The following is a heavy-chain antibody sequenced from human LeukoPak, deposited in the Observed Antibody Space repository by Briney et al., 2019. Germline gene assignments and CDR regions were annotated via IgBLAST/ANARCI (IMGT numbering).Heavy chain of an antibody. CDR2: VSSSSSYI. CDR3: ARVSLSAAFDI. CDR1: GFTFSSYS. D-gene: IGHD2/OR15-2a*01. J-gene: IGHJ3*02. V-gene: IGHV3-21*01. Sequence: PGGSLRLSCAASGFTFSSYSMNWVRQAPGEGLEWVSSVSSSSSYIYYADSVKGRFTISRDNAKNSLYLQMNSLRAEDTAAYYCARVSLSAAFDIWGQGTMVTVSS.